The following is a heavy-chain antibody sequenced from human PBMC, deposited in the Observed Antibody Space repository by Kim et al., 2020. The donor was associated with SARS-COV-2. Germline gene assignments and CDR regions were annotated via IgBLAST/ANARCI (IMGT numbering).Heavy chain of an antibody. CDR1: GGSISSFY. J-gene: IGHJ4*02. Sequence: SETLSLTCNVSGGSISSFYWSWIRQPPGKGLEWIGYVYYSGSTNYNPSLKSRVTMSVDTSRNQFSLKLRSVTAADTAVYYCARPLEGGFLYGWAYWGQGTLVTVSS. CDR3: ARPLEGGFLYGWAY. D-gene: IGHD5-18*01. V-gene: IGHV4-59*01. CDR2: VYYSGST.